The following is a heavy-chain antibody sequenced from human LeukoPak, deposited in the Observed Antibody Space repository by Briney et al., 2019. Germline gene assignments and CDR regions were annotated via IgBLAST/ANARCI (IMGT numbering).Heavy chain of an antibody. CDR3: ARLGALHDAFDV. CDR1: GGSISIYY. D-gene: IGHD3-16*01. Sequence: SETLSLTCTVSGGSISIYYWNWIRQPPGKGLEWIGNIHYSGSTKYNSSLKSRVTISVDTSNNQFSLRVTSLTAADTAVYYCARLGALHDAFDVWGQGTLVTVSS. J-gene: IGHJ3*01. V-gene: IGHV4-59*12. CDR2: IHYSGST.